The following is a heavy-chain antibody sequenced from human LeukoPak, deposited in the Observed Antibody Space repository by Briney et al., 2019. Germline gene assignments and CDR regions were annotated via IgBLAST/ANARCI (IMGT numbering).Heavy chain of an antibody. J-gene: IGHJ6*03. Sequence: SETLSLTCTVSGGSISSCGYYWSWIRPHPGKGLGWIGYIYYSGSTYYNPSLKSRVTISVDTSKNQFSLKLSSVTAADTAVYYCATSYCSSTSCSPYYYYYMDVWGKGTTVTVSS. CDR1: GGSISSCGYY. V-gene: IGHV4-31*03. CDR2: IYYSGST. CDR3: ATSYCSSTSCSPYYYYYMDV. D-gene: IGHD2-2*01.